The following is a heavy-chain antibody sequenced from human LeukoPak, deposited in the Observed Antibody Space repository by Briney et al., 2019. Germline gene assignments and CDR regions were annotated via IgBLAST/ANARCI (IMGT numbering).Heavy chain of an antibody. Sequence: PSETLSLTCAVYGGSFSSYYWNWIRQPPGKGLEWIAEISHTGATNYNPSLKSRVTISVDRSKTQFSLKLSSVTAADTAVYYCALFEVVVGSTQDFWGQGTLVTVSS. CDR2: ISHTGAT. D-gene: IGHD2-15*01. J-gene: IGHJ4*02. CDR3: ALFEVVVGSTQDF. CDR1: GGSFSSYY. V-gene: IGHV4-34*01.